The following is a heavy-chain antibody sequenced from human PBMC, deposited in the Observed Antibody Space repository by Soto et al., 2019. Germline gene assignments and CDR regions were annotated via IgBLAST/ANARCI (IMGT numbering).Heavy chain of an antibody. CDR3: ARVGSTAAVGILDY. CDR2: ISSSSSPT. Sequence: QVQLVESGGGLVKPGGSLRLSCAASGFSFSDFYMSWIRQAPGKGLEWVSYISSSSSPTPYADSVKGRFTISRDNAKNSVYLQMNSLRAEDTAVYYCARVGSTAAVGILDYWGQGTLVTVSS. J-gene: IGHJ4*02. CDR1: GFSFSDFY. D-gene: IGHD6-13*01. V-gene: IGHV3-11*06.